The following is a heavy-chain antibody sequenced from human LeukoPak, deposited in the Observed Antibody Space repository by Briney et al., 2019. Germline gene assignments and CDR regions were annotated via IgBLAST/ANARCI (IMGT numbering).Heavy chain of an antibody. D-gene: IGHD3-9*01. CDR2: IKEDGSAQ. CDR1: GFTFSRAW. CDR3: AKDGDGYHN. Sequence: GGSLRLSCVASGFTFSRAWMSWVRQAPGKRLEWVANIKEDGSAQYYADSVKGRFTISRDNTKNSLYLQMNSLTAEDTAMYYCAKDGDGYHNWGQGALVTVSS. J-gene: IGHJ4*02. V-gene: IGHV3-7*01.